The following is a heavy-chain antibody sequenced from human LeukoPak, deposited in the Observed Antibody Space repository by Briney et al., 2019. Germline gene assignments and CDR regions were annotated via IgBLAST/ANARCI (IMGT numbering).Heavy chain of an antibody. Sequence: GRSLRLSCAASGFTFSSYGMHWVRQAPGKGLEWVAVIYSGGSTYYADSVKGRFTISRDNSKNTLYLQMNSLRAEDTAVYYCARAPIYSSGTDFDYWGQGTLVTVSS. D-gene: IGHD6-25*01. CDR1: GFTFSSYG. J-gene: IGHJ4*02. CDR2: IYSGGST. CDR3: ARAPIYSSGTDFDY. V-gene: IGHV3-53*01.